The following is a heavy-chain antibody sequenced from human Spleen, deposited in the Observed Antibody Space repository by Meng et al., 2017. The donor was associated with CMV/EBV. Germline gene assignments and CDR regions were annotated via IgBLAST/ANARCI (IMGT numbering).Heavy chain of an antibody. CDR1: EWTVSGYG. J-gene: IGHJ4*02. D-gene: IGHD6-19*01. CDR2: ISSRSSCV. Sequence: ANAEWTVSGYGINEVRQARGRGLGWVAAISSRSSCVYYADSVKGRFTLSRDKAKNSLYLQMDSLRAKDTDVYYCARDGSGWYFDYWGKGTLVTVSS. CDR3: ARDGSGWYFDY. V-gene: IGHV3-21*01.